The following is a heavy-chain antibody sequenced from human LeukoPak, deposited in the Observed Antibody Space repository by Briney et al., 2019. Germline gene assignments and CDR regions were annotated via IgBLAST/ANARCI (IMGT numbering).Heavy chain of an antibody. CDR2: IYTSGST. CDR3: AGWELLLDYCYMDV. D-gene: IGHD1-26*01. CDR1: RGSISSGSYY. Sequence: SETLSLTSTVSRGSISSGSYYWSWTRQPAGKRLGWIGRIYTSGSTNYNPSLKSLVTISIDTSKNQFSLKLRPVTAADTAVYYCAGWELLLDYCYMDVWGKGKTVMVSS. J-gene: IGHJ6*03. V-gene: IGHV4-61*02.